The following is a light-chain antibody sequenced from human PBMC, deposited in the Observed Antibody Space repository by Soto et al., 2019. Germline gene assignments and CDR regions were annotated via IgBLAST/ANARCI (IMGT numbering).Light chain of an antibody. CDR3: SSYTRSSTEV. Sequence: QSALTQPASVSGSPGQSITISCTGTSSDVGGYNYVSWYQQHTGKAPKLMIYDVSNRPSGVSNRFSGSKSGNTASLTISGLQAEDEADYYCSSYTRSSTEVFGGGTKLTVL. V-gene: IGLV2-14*01. CDR1: SSDVGGYNY. J-gene: IGLJ2*01. CDR2: DVS.